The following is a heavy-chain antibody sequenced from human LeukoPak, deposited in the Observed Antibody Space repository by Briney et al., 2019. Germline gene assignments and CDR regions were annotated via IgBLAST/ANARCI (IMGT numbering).Heavy chain of an antibody. CDR3: ARHLRVIPAAMSYYYYYMDV. J-gene: IGHJ6*03. Sequence: PSETLSLTWTVSGSSMSSDYYCAWIRQPRGRGLEWIGSISVRGSAYYNPSLKSRVVISVDQSKKQFSLKLSPEAAADTAVYYCARHLRVIPAAMSYYYYYMDVWGKGTTVTISS. CDR2: ISVRGSA. V-gene: IGHV4-38-2*02. D-gene: IGHD2-2*01. CDR1: GSSMSSDYY.